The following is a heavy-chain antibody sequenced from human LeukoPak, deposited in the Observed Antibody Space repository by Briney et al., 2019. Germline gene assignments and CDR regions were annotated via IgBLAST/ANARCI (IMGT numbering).Heavy chain of an antibody. Sequence: GASVKVSCKASGYTFSTYGVTWVRQAPGQGLEWMGYISNYYGNTKYAQKVQGRVTMTTDTSTSTAYMELTSLTSDDTAVYYCERGGEYCSRGSCYFDYWGQGTLVTVSS. D-gene: IGHD2-15*01. CDR1: GYTFSTYG. CDR3: ERGGEYCSRGSCYFDY. V-gene: IGHV1-18*01. CDR2: ISNYYGNT. J-gene: IGHJ4*02.